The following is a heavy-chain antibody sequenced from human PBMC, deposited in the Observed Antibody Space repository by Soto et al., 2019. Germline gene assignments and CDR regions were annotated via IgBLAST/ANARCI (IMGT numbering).Heavy chain of an antibody. J-gene: IGHJ4*01. Sequence: SETLSLTCTVSGGSISSGGYYWGWIRQHPGKGLEWIGYIYYSGSTYYNPSLKSRVTISVDTSKDQFSLKLSSVTAADTAVYSCASDFTKSSGRAWGLDFWGQGTPVTVSS. D-gene: IGHD6-19*01. V-gene: IGHV4-31*03. CDR2: IYYSGST. CDR3: ASDFTKSSGRAWGLDF. CDR1: GGSISSGGYY.